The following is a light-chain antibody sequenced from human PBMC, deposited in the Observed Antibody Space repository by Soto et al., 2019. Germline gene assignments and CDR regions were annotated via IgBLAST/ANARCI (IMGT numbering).Light chain of an antibody. J-gene: IGLJ1*01. CDR2: DVS. V-gene: IGLV2-14*01. CDR1: SSDVGYYNY. CDR3: SSYTTSSTLYV. Sequence: QSALTQPASVSGSPGQSITISCTGTSSDVGYYNYDSWYQQHPGKAPQLMIYDVSNRPSGVSNRFSASKSGNTASLTISGLQAEDEADYYCSSYTTSSTLYVFGTGTQLTVL.